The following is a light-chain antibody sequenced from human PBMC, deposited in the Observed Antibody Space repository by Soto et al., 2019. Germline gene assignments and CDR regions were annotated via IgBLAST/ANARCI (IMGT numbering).Light chain of an antibody. Sequence: EIVLTQSPGTLSLSPGERATLSCRASQSVSSNNLAWYQQQPGQAPRVVIYGASNRATGIPERFSGSGSGTDFTLTISRLEPEDFAVYYCQQYGRSPLTFGQGTKVDIK. J-gene: IGKJ1*01. CDR1: QSVSSNN. CDR3: QQYGRSPLT. CDR2: GAS. V-gene: IGKV3-20*01.